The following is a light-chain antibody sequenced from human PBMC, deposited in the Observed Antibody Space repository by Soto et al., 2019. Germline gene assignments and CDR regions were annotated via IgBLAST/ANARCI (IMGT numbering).Light chain of an antibody. CDR1: QTISSW. CDR2: KAS. J-gene: IGKJ5*01. CDR3: QQYYSYST. V-gene: IGKV1-5*03. Sequence: DIQMTQSPSTLSGSVGDRVTITCRASQTISSWLAWYQQKPGKAPKLLIYKASTLKSGVPSRFSGSGSGTDFTLTISCLQSEDFATYYCQQYYSYSTFGQGTRLEIK.